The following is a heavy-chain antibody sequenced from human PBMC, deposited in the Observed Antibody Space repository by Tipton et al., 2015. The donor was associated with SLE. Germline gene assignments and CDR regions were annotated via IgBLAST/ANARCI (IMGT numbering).Heavy chain of an antibody. V-gene: IGHV4-38-2*02. Sequence: TLSLTCAVSGYSNSSGYYWGWIRQPPGKGLEWIGSIYHSGSTYYNPSLKSRVTISVDTSKNQFSLKLSSVTAADTAVYYCAREALSTTGTTEGWFDPWGQGTLVTVSS. CDR3: AREALSTTGTTEGWFDP. CDR2: IYHSGST. CDR1: GYSNSSGYY. J-gene: IGHJ5*02. D-gene: IGHD1-1*01.